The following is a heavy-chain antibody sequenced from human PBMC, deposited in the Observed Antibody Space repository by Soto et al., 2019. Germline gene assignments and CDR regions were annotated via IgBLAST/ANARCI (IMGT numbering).Heavy chain of an antibody. CDR1: GFTFSSYA. D-gene: IGHD3-22*01. CDR2: ISGSGGST. CDR3: AKDPSDYYDSSGRNLDY. V-gene: IGHV3-23*01. Sequence: GGSLRLSCAASGFTFSSYAMSWVRQAPGKGLEWVSAISGSGGSTYYADSVKGRFTISRDNSKNTLYLQMNSLRAEDTAVYYCAKDPSDYYDSSGRNLDYWGQGTPVTVSS. J-gene: IGHJ4*02.